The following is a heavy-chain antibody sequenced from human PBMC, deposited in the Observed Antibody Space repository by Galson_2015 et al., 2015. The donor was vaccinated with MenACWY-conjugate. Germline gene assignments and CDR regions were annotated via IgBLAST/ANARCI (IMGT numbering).Heavy chain of an antibody. D-gene: IGHD3-22*01. J-gene: IGHJ1*01. CDR2: ISSSSSTV. V-gene: IGHV3-48*02. CDR1: GFTFSSYS. CDR3: ARVSSGYYVNFQR. Sequence: SLRLSCAASGFTFSSYSMNRVRQAPGKGLEWVSYISSSSSTVYYADSVKGRFTISRDNAKNSLYLQMNSLRDEDTAVYYCARVSSGYYVNFQRWGQGTLVTVSS.